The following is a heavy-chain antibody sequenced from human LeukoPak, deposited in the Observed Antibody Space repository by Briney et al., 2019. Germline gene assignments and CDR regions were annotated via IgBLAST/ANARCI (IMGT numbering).Heavy chain of an antibody. Sequence: PGGSMILACAAAGFTFSSYAMHWDRQAPGKVLEWVSGISWNSGSIGYADSVKGRFTISRDNAKKSLYLQMNSLRAEDTALYYCAKAVDSSSWYEVAFDIWGQGTMVTVSS. CDR3: AKAVDSSSWYEVAFDI. CDR1: GFTFSSYA. D-gene: IGHD6-13*01. V-gene: IGHV3-9*01. J-gene: IGHJ3*02. CDR2: ISWNSGSI.